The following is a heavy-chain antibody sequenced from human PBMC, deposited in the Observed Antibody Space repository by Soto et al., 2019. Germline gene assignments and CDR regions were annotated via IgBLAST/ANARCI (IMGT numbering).Heavy chain of an antibody. J-gene: IGHJ6*02. D-gene: IGHD2-21*02. Sequence: SETLSLTCTVSGGCISSGDYYWSLIRQPPGKGLEWIGYIYYSGSTYYNPSLKSRVTISVDTSKNQFSLKLSSVTAADTAVYYCARVDCGGDCYSLYYYGMDVWGQGTTVTVSS. CDR2: IYYSGST. V-gene: IGHV4-30-4*01. CDR3: ARVDCGGDCYSLYYYGMDV. CDR1: GGCISSGDYY.